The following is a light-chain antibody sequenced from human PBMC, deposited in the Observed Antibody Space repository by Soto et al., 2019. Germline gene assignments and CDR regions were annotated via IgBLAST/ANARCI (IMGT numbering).Light chain of an antibody. J-gene: IGKJ5*01. CDR1: QSISSY. Sequence: DIQKTQSPSSLSGSVGDRATMTCRASQSISSYLNWYQRKPGKAPKLLIYAASSLQSGVPSRFSGRGSGTEFTLTISSLQPEDFATYYCQQTDSLPLSFGGGSRLEI. V-gene: IGKV1-39*01. CDR3: QQTDSLPLS. CDR2: AAS.